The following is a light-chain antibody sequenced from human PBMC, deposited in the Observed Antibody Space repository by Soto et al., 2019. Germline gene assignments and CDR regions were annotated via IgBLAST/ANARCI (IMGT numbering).Light chain of an antibody. V-gene: IGKV1-5*03. J-gene: IGKJ1*01. CDR1: QSIDSW. CDR2: KAS. Sequence: IQMTQSPSPLSASVGDRVTITCRASQSIDSWLAWHQQKPGKAPKLLISKASSLESGVPSRLSGSGSGTEFTLTISSLQPDDFATYYCQQYNSRRTFGQGTKVDIK. CDR3: QQYNSRRT.